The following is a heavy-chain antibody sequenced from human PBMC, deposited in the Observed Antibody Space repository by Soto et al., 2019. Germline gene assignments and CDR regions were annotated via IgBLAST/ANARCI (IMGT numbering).Heavy chain of an antibody. CDR3: AKGWGDY. D-gene: IGHD7-27*01. Sequence: EVPLLESGGGLVQPGGSLRLSCVASGFTFSNFAMSWVRQAPGKGLEWVSGVSGSNTYYADSVKGRFTISRDNSKNALFLQMNSLRAEDTAIYYCAKGWGDYWGQGTLVTVSS. J-gene: IGHJ4*02. V-gene: IGHV3-23*01. CDR1: GFTFSNFA. CDR2: VSGSNT.